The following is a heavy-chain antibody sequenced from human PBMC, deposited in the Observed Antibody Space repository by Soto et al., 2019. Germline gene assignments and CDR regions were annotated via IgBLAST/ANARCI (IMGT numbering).Heavy chain of an antibody. D-gene: IGHD3-9*01. J-gene: IGHJ4*02. CDR3: SRVTQTTILWVFDS. CDR2: IFWDNDK. Sequence: QITLKESGPTLVKPTQTLTLTCSFSGFSLTTSGVGVGWIRQPPGKALEWLALIFWDNDKRYSPSLKNRLTVTKAPSKNQLVLTMTNMDPVDTATYYCSRVTQTTILWVFDSWGQGTLVTVSS. CDR1: GFSLTTSGVG. V-gene: IGHV2-5*02.